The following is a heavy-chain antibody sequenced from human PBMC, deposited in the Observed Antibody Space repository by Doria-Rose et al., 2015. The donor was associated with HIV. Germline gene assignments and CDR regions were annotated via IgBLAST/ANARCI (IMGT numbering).Heavy chain of an antibody. CDR3: ARIHSLSSSSLGH. CDR2: LNVGNGDT. D-gene: IGHD6-13*01. J-gene: IGHJ4*02. CDR1: GYTFSAYA. V-gene: IGHV1-3*01. Sequence: QVQLVQSGPVVKKPGASVTVSCKTSGYTFSAYAIHWVRQAPGQRLEWMGWLNVGNGDTRYSRKFQDRVTITSDTSANTGYMALSSLRSEDTAVYYCARIHSLSSSSLGHWGQGTLVTVSS.